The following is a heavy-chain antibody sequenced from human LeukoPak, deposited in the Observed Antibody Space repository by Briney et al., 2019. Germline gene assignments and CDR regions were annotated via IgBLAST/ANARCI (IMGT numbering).Heavy chain of an antibody. CDR1: GFTFSTYA. CDR2: ISGSGGST. D-gene: IGHD1-26*01. CDR3: AKVTSGSYSPFDY. Sequence: GGSLRLSCAASGFTFSTYAMSWVRQAPGKGLEWVSAISGSGGSTYYADSVKGRFSISRDNSKNTLYLQMNSLRAEDTAVYYCAKVTSGSYSPFDYWGQGTLLTVSS. J-gene: IGHJ4*02. V-gene: IGHV3-23*01.